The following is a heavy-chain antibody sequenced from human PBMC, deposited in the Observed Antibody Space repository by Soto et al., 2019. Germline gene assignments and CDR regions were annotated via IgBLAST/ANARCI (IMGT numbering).Heavy chain of an antibody. V-gene: IGHV3-74*03. CDR3: VRELPREPYYMDV. Sequence: EVQLVESGGDLVQPGGSLRLSCAASGFSFSSYWMHWVRQAPGEGLERVSRIDIDGSITPFAEAVKGRFTISRDNAKNTLYLQMNSLGAEDTGVYYCVRELPREPYYMDVWGKGTTVIVSS. CDR2: IDIDGSIT. D-gene: IGHD1-26*01. CDR1: GFSFSSYW. J-gene: IGHJ6*03.